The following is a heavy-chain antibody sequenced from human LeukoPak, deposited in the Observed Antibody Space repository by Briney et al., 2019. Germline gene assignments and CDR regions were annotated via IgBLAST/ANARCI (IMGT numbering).Heavy chain of an antibody. CDR2: IYYSGST. Sequence: SETLSLTCTVSGGSISSYYWSWIRQPPGRGLEWIGYIYYSGSTNYNPSLKSRVTISVDTSKNQFSLKLSSVTAADTAVYYCARGKPFSFDYWGQGTLVTVSS. J-gene: IGHJ4*02. CDR1: GGSISSYY. CDR3: ARGKPFSFDY. V-gene: IGHV4-59*08.